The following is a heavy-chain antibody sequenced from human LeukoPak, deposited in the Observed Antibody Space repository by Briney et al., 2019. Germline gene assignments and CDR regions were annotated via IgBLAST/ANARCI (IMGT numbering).Heavy chain of an antibody. Sequence: GGSLRLSCAASGFTFDDYAMHWVRQAPGKGLEWVSGISWNSGSIGYADSVKGRFTISRDNAKNSLYLQMNSLRAEDTALYYCAKPPRYSRLFGVKLGLFGYWGQGTLVTVSP. V-gene: IGHV3-9*01. CDR3: AKPPRYSRLFGVKLGLFGY. CDR1: GFTFDDYA. J-gene: IGHJ4*02. D-gene: IGHD6-13*01. CDR2: ISWNSGSI.